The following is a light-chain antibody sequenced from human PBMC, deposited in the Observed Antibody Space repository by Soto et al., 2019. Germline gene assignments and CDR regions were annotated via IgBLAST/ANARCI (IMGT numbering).Light chain of an antibody. CDR1: SSDVGAYNY. CDR3: ASYAGSDTVL. J-gene: IGLJ2*01. Sequence: QSALTQPPSASGSPGQSVTISCTGTSSDVGAYNYVSWYQQYPGKAPRLMIYEVNKRPSGVPDRFSGSKSGNTASLTVSGLPADDEADYYCASYAGSDTVLFGGGTKLTVL. V-gene: IGLV2-8*01. CDR2: EVN.